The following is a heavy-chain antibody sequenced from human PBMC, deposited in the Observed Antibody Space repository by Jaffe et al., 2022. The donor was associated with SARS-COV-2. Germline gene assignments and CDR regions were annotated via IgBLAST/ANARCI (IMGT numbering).Heavy chain of an antibody. CDR1: GYTFTSYD. Sequence: QVQLVQSGAEVKKPGASVKVSCKASGYTFTSYDINWVRQATGQGLEWMGWMNPNSGNTGYAQKFQGRVTMTRNTSISTAYMELSSLRSEDTAVYYCARGESVLWFGELLRNYYYYGMDVWGQGTTVTVSS. V-gene: IGHV1-8*01. CDR3: ARGESVLWFGELLRNYYYYGMDV. CDR2: MNPNSGNT. D-gene: IGHD3-10*01. J-gene: IGHJ6*02.